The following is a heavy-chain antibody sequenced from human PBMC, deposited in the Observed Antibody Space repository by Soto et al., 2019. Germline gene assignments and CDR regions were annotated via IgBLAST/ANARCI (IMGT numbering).Heavy chain of an antibody. D-gene: IGHD3-22*01. Sequence: PGGSLRLSCAASGFTFSSYGMHWVRQAPGKGLEWVAVISYDGSNKYYADSVKGRFTISRENSKNTLYLQMNSLRAEDTAVYYCAKPLYYYDSSGYCPFVYWGQGNLVNVSS. CDR1: GFTFSSYG. CDR2: ISYDGSNK. V-gene: IGHV3-30*18. J-gene: IGHJ4*02. CDR3: AKPLYYYDSSGYCPFVY.